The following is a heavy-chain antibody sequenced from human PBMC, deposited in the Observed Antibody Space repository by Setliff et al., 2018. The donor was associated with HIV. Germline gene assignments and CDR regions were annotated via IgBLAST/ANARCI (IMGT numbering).Heavy chain of an antibody. J-gene: IGHJ6*03. CDR2: IYTSGST. CDR1: GGSISSYC. CDR3: ARRSPGGGYYMDV. V-gene: IGHV4-4*08. D-gene: IGHD3-16*01. Sequence: SETLSLTCTVSGGSISSYCWNWIRQSPGRGLEWIGRIYTSGSTNYNPFLKSRVTISLDTSKNQFSLNLSSVTAADTAVYYCARRSPGGGYYMDVWGKGTTVTVSS.